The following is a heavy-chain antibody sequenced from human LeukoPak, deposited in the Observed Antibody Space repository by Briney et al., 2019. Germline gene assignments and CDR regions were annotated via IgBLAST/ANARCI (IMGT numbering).Heavy chain of an antibody. D-gene: IGHD3-22*01. CDR2: IYTSGST. CDR1: GGSISSYY. CDR3: ARESRDSSGYYRDAFDI. Sequence: SETLSLTCTVSGGSISSYYWSWIRQPAGKGLEWIGRIYTSGSTNYNPSLKSRVTMSVDTSQNQSSLKLSSVTAADTAVYYCARESRDSSGYYRDAFDIWGQGTMVTVSS. J-gene: IGHJ3*02. V-gene: IGHV4-4*07.